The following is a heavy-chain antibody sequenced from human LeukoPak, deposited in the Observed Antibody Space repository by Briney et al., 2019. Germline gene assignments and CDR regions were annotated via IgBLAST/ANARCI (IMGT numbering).Heavy chain of an antibody. CDR2: ISYDGSNK. CDR1: GFTFSSYG. CDR3: AKVGVLLWFGDFNYFDY. J-gene: IGHJ4*02. D-gene: IGHD3-10*01. Sequence: PGGSLRLSCAASGFTFSSYGMHWVRQAPGKGLEWVAVISYDGSNKYYADSVKGRFTISRDNSKNTLYLQMNSLRAEDTAVYYCAKVGVLLWFGDFNYFDYWGQGTLVTVSS. V-gene: IGHV3-30*18.